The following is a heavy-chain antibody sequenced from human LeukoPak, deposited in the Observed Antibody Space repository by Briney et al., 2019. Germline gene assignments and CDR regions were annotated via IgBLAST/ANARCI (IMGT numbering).Heavy chain of an antibody. Sequence: ASVKVSCKASGYSFTGYYMHWVRQAPGQGLEWMGWINPNSGGTNYAQKFQGRVTMTRDTSISTAYMELSRLRSDDTAMYYCARASSGMAGTTPFDYWGQGTLVTVSS. D-gene: IGHD6-19*01. V-gene: IGHV1-2*02. J-gene: IGHJ4*02. CDR2: INPNSGGT. CDR1: GYSFTGYY. CDR3: ARASSGMAGTTPFDY.